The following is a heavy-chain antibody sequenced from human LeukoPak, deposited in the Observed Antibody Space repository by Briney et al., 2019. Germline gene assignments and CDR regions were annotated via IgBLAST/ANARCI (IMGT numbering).Heavy chain of an antibody. CDR1: GGSVTDYY. D-gene: IGHD6-13*01. CDR3: ARTSWQGPFYSSSCPPGVGYYYYYMDV. V-gene: IGHV4-59*02. J-gene: IGHJ6*03. CDR2: IYYTGT. Sequence: SETLSLTCTVSGGSVTDYYWSWIRQSPGKGLEWIGYIYYTGTSYNPSLKSRVTTSADTSKNQFSLKLSSVTAADTAVYYCARTSWQGPFYSSSCPPGVGYYYYYMDVWGKGTTVTVSS.